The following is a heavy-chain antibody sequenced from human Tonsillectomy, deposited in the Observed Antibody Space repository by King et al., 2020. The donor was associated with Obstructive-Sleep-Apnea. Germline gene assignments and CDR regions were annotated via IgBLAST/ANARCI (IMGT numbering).Heavy chain of an antibody. D-gene: IGHD1-26*01. Sequence: VQLVESGGGLVQPGGSLRLSCAASGFTFIDYWMNWVRQAPGKGLEWVANINQDGSEIYYVDSLRGRFTISRDTAKNSLFLQMSSLRAEDTAVYYCAGEKHLLGAVRDYSYGMDVWGRGTTVTVSS. CDR2: INQDGSEI. V-gene: IGHV3-7*01. CDR3: AGEKHLLGAVRDYSYGMDV. CDR1: GFTFIDYW. J-gene: IGHJ6*02.